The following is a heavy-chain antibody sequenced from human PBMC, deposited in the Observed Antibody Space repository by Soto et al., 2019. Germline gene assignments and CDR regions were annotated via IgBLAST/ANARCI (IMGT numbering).Heavy chain of an antibody. J-gene: IGHJ4*02. CDR1: GVTFNRQD. CDR2: SIPMFGTP. D-gene: IGHD5-12*01. V-gene: IGHV1-69*13. CDR3: ATSEGRDGYSFDY. Sequence: SVKVSCKASGVTFNRQDMRWVRQAPGQGREWMGGSIPMFGTPHYAAKFQDRVTITGDESTGTADLELSSLTSEDTAVYYCATSEGRDGYSFDYWGQGTLVTVSS.